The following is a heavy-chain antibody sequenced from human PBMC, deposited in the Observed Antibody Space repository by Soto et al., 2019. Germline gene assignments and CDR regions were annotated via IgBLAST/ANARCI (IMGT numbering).Heavy chain of an antibody. J-gene: IGHJ2*01. Sequence: EVQLVESGGGLVQPGGSLRLSCAASGFTFSTYDMHWVRQVTGKGLEWVSAIGTTGDTYYPGSVKGRFTISRDDAKNSMYLQLTSLGAGDTAVYYCARDATYGSGRGPDWYFDLWGRGTVVTVSS. CDR1: GFTFSTYD. V-gene: IGHV3-13*04. D-gene: IGHD3-10*01. CDR2: IGTTGDT. CDR3: ARDATYGSGRGPDWYFDL.